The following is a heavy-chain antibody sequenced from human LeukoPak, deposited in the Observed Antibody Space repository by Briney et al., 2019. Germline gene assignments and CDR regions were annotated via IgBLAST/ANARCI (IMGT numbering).Heavy chain of an antibody. J-gene: IGHJ4*02. Sequence: GGSLRLSCAASGFTLTKYAMSWVRQAPGKGLEWVSSINPSSGNTYYADSVKGRFTISGDNSKNTLYLHMNSLRADDTAVYYCAKDFRRYSSSWITDYWGQGTLVTVSS. D-gene: IGHD6-13*01. CDR2: INPSSGNT. CDR1: GFTLTKYA. V-gene: IGHV3-23*01. CDR3: AKDFRRYSSSWITDY.